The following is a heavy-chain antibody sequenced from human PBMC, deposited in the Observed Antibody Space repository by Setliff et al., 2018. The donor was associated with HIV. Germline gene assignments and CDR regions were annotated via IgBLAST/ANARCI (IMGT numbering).Heavy chain of an antibody. V-gene: IGHV4-39*01. J-gene: IGHJ5*01. CDR1: GGSITGGNYY. D-gene: IGHD6-19*01. Sequence: PSETLSLTCTVSGGSITGGNYYWGWIRQPPGKGLEWIGNIHNGRDLYSNPSLTSRLTISVDTSKNQVYRKLRSATAADTAVYHCARPHSGRGGGAWFDSWGQGTLVTVSS. CDR3: ARPHSGRGGGAWFDS. CDR2: IHNGRDL.